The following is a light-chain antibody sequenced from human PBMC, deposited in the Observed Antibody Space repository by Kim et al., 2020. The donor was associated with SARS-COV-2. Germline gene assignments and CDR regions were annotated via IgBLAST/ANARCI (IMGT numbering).Light chain of an antibody. Sequence: SPGERATLTCRASQSVSRTYRAVYQEKPGQAPRLLIDGAYSRATGIPDRFSGSGSGTDFTLTISKLDPEDFAVYYCQHYGDSPLYTFGRGTKLEI. J-gene: IGKJ2*01. V-gene: IGKV3-20*01. CDR3: QHYGDSPLYT. CDR2: GAY. CDR1: QSVSRTY.